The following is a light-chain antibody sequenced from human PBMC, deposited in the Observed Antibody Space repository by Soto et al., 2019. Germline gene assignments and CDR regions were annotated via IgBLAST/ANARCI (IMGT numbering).Light chain of an antibody. Sequence: EIVITQSPSTLSVSPGERATLSCRASQSVSSNLAWYQQKPGQAPRLLIYGASTRATGIPARFSGSGSGTEFTLNISSLQSEDFEVYYCQQYNNWPAWTSGQGTKV. J-gene: IGKJ1*01. CDR1: QSVSSN. CDR3: QQYNNWPAWT. CDR2: GAS. V-gene: IGKV3-15*01.